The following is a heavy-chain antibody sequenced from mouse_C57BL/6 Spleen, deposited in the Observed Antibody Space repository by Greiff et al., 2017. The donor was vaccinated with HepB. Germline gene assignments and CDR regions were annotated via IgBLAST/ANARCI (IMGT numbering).Heavy chain of an antibody. Sequence: VKLMESGAELVRPGTSVKVSCKASGYAFTNYLIEWVKQRPGQGLEWIGVINPGSGGTNYNEKFKGKATLTADKSSSTAYMQLSSLTSEDSAVYFCASQEDYSTWFAYWGQGTLVTVSA. V-gene: IGHV1-54*01. D-gene: IGHD2-13*01. CDR3: ASQEDYSTWFAY. CDR2: INPGSGGT. J-gene: IGHJ3*01. CDR1: GYAFTNYL.